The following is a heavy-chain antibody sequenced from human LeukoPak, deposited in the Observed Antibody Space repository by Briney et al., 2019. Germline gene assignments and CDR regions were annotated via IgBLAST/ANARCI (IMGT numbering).Heavy chain of an antibody. J-gene: IGHJ4*02. V-gene: IGHV4-59*12. CDR1: GGSISSYY. Sequence: SETLSLTCTVSGGSISSYYWSWIRQPPGKGLEWIGYIYYTGSTNYNPSLKSRVTISVDTSKNQFSLKLNSVTAADTAVYYCARVGYCSGGSCYGLDYWGQGTLVTVSS. CDR2: IYYTGST. D-gene: IGHD2-15*01. CDR3: ARVGYCSGGSCYGLDY.